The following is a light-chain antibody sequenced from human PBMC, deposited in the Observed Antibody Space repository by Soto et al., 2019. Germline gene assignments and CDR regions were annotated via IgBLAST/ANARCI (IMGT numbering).Light chain of an antibody. V-gene: IGKV2-28*01. CDR3: WQRQQSPIS. CDR1: QSLLHSNGNNY. J-gene: IGKJ5*01. CDR2: LVS. Sequence: DIVMTQSPLSLPVTPGAPTSISCRSSQSLLHSNGNNYLEWYLQKPGQSPQLLIYLVSNRASGVPIRLIGSGSGTEFALKIRRVEGGEVGLYLLWQRQQSPISFGQGTRLPIK.